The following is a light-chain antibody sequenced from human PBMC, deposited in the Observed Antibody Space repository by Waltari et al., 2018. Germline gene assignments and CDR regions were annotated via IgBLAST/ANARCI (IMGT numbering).Light chain of an antibody. V-gene: IGKV1-39*01. Sequence: QMTQSPSSLSASVGDRVTIACRESQSISTYLNWYRPKPGKAPELLIFAASSLQSGVPSRFSVSGSGTDFTLTISSLQAEDFATYYCQQSYTPPPTFGQGTRLDIK. CDR2: AAS. CDR1: QSISTY. J-gene: IGKJ5*01. CDR3: QQSYTPPPT.